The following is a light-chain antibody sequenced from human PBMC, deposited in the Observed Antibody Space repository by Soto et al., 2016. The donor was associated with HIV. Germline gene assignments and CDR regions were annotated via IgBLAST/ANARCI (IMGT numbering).Light chain of an antibody. CDR2: AAM. CDR1: QDIYNY. J-gene: IGKJ4*01. CDR3: QQSYDTPYT. V-gene: IGKV1-27*01. Sequence: DIQMTQSPSSLSGSIGDRVSITCRASQDIYNYLAWYQQKPGKVPRLLISAAMNLESGVPSRFRGSGSGTDFTLTISSLQPEDFATYYCQQSYDTPYTFGGGTKVEIK.